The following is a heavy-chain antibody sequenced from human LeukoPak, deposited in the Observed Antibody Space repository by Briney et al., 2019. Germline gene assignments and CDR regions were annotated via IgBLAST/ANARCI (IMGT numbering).Heavy chain of an antibody. Sequence: PSETLSLTCAVYGGSFSGYYWSWIRQPPGKGLEWIGEINHSGSTNYNPSLKSRVTISVDTSKNQFSLKLSSVTAADTAVYYCARRNYYGSGSYYSVDYWGQGTLVTVSS. CDR2: INHSGST. D-gene: IGHD3-10*01. J-gene: IGHJ4*02. V-gene: IGHV4-34*01. CDR1: GGSFSGYY. CDR3: ARRNYYGSGSYYSVDY.